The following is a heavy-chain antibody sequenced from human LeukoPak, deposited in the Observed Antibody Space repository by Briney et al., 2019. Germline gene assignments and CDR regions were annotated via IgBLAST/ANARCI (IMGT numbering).Heavy chain of an antibody. D-gene: IGHD2-2*01. CDR3: ARGGGYCSSTSCYLGY. CDR2: INHSGST. Sequence: SETLSLTCAVYGGSFSGYYWSWIRQPPGKGLEWVGVINHSGSTNYNTSLKSRVTISVDTSKNQFSMKLSSVTAADTAVYYCARGGGYCSSTSCYLGYWGQGTLVTVSS. J-gene: IGHJ4*02. V-gene: IGHV4-34*01. CDR1: GGSFSGYY.